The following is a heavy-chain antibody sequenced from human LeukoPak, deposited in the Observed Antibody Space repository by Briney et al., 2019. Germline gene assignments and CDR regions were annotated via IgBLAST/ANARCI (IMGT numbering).Heavy chain of an antibody. V-gene: IGHV3-48*03. Sequence: HPGGSLRLSCAASGFTFSSYEMNWVRQAPGKGLDWVSYISSSGSTIYYAASVKGRFTISRDNAKNSLYLQMNSLRAEDTAVYYCARSYRLDYGDYGYPDYWGQGTLVTVSS. CDR1: GFTFSSYE. J-gene: IGHJ4*02. D-gene: IGHD4-17*01. CDR3: ARSYRLDYGDYGYPDY. CDR2: ISSSGSTI.